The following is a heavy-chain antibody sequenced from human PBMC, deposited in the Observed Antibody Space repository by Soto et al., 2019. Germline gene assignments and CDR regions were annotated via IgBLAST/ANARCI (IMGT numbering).Heavy chain of an antibody. CDR3: TRHHRTGMQLWPTSVDY. D-gene: IGHD5-18*01. CDR1: GFTFSNYG. J-gene: IGHJ4*02. V-gene: IGHV3-30*03. Sequence: QVQLVESGGGVVQPGGSLRLSCTASGFTFSNYGMHWVRQAPGKGLEWVAAVSFDGSKEYYADSVKGRFTISRDNSDYTLHLQISNLRAEDTAVYYCTRHHRTGMQLWPTSVDYWGQGTLVIVSS. CDR2: VSFDGSKE.